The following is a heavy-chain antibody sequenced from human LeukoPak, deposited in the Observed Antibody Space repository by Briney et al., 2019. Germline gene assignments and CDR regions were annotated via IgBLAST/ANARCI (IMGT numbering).Heavy chain of an antibody. D-gene: IGHD1-26*01. V-gene: IGHV3-7*01. Sequence: GGSLRLSCAASGFTFSTYWMSRVRQAPGKGLEWVANIQQDGSEKYYVDSVKGRFTISRDNAKNSLYLQMNSLRAEDTAVYYCARDKIVGATHFDYWGQGTLVTVSS. CDR3: ARDKIVGATHFDY. CDR2: IQQDGSEK. CDR1: GFTFSTYW. J-gene: IGHJ4*02.